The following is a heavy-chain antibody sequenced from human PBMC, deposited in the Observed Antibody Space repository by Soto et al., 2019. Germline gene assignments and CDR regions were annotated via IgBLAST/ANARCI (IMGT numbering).Heavy chain of an antibody. CDR1: GGSISSGGYY. D-gene: IGHD2-2*01. V-gene: IGHV4-31*03. Sequence: QVQLQESGPGLVKPSQTLSLTCTVSGGSISSGGYYWSWIRQHPGKGLEWIGYIYYSGSTYYNPSLKSRVTISVDTSENQFSLKLSSVTAADTAVYYWAGGRGGDCSSTSCYSGADAFDIWGQGTMVTVSS. CDR2: IYYSGST. CDR3: AGGRGGDCSSTSCYSGADAFDI. J-gene: IGHJ3*02.